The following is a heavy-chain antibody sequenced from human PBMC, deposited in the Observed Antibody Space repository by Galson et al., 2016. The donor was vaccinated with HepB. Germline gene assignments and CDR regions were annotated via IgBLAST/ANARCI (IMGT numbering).Heavy chain of an antibody. D-gene: IGHD5-24*01. CDR2: ITPSNGNV. J-gene: IGHJ4*02. Sequence: SVKVSCKASGYTFTYRYLHWVRQAPGQTLEWMGWITPSNGNVNYAQKFKDRVTFTRDTSMSTGYMELSSLRSEDTAIYYCVGGYNEVGDYWGQGTLVTVSS. CDR3: VGGYNEVGDY. V-gene: IGHV1-45*02. CDR1: GYTFTYRY.